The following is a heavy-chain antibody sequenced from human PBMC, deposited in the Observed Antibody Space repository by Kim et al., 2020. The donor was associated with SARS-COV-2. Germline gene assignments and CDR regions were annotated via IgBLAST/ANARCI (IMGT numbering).Heavy chain of an antibody. J-gene: IGHJ4*02. CDR2: N. CDR3: ARELVRGDFDY. D-gene: IGHD3-16*02. V-gene: IGHV6-1*01. Sequence: NDYGVSVKSRITINPDTSKNQFSLQLNSVTPEDTAVYYCARELVRGDFDYWGQGTLVTVSS.